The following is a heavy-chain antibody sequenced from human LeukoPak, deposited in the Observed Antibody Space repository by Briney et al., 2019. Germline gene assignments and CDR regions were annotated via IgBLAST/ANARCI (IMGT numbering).Heavy chain of an antibody. CDR2: IYTSGST. J-gene: IGHJ6*03. V-gene: IGHV4-61*02. Sequence: GRIYTSGSTNYNPSLKSRVTISVDTSKNQFSLKLSSVTAADTAVYYCGGSAAHYYYMDVWGKGTTVTVSS. D-gene: IGHD2-2*01. CDR3: GGSAAHYYYMDV.